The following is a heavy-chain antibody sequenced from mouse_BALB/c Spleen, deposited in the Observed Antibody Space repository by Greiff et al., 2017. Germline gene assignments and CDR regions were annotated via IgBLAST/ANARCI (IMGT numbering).Heavy chain of an antibody. J-gene: IGHJ2*01. CDR3: ARHEDDELYDIDY. Sequence: EVQRVESGGGLVPPGGSLTLSCAASGFTFSSYAMSWVRQTPVKRLEWVASISSGGGSTYYPATVKGRFTISRDNAKQTLYRQMSGLKSEDTAMYYCARHEDDELYDIDYWGQGTTLTVSS. CDR1: GFTFSSYA. V-gene: IGHV5-12-2*01. D-gene: IGHD2-14*01. CDR2: ISSGGGST.